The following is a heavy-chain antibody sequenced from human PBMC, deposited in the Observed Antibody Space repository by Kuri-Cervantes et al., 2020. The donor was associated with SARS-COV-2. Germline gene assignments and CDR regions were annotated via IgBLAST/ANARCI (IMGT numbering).Heavy chain of an antibody. Sequence: GESLKISCTASGFIFSDYYMTWIRQAPGKGLEWVSSISSSSSYIYYANSVKGRFTISRDNAKNSLYLQMNSLRAEDTAVYYCARDGLGGDVHYYDILTGYYPYYMDVWGKGTTVTVSS. CDR3: ARDGLGGDVHYYDILTGYYPYYMDV. D-gene: IGHD3-9*01. CDR1: GFIFSDYY. V-gene: IGHV3-11*06. CDR2: ISSSSSYI. J-gene: IGHJ6*03.